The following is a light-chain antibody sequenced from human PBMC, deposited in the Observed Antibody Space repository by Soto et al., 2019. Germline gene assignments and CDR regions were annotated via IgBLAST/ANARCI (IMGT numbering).Light chain of an antibody. CDR3: QQFSSYPIT. CDR2: DAS. V-gene: IGKV3-11*01. Sequence: IGLTQSPATLSLSPGERATLSCRASQSVSSYLAWYQQKPGQAPRLLIYDASNRATGIPARFSGSGSGTDFTLTISRLEPEDFAVYYCQQFSSYPITFGGGTKLDIK. CDR1: QSVSSY. J-gene: IGKJ4*01.